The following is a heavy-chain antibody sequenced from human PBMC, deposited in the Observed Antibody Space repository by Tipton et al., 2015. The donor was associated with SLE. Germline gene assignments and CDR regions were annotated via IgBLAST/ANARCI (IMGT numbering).Heavy chain of an antibody. CDR1: GFTFSTYA. Sequence: SLRLSCAASGFTFSTYAMHWVRQAPGKGLEWVAVISYDGSNNYADSVKGRFTISRDNSKNTLYLQMNSLRAEDTAVYYCARDRVNWNYRDAGYYYYMDVWGKGTTVTVSS. J-gene: IGHJ6*03. CDR2: ISYDGSN. CDR3: ARDRVNWNYRDAGYYYYMDV. D-gene: IGHD1-7*01. V-gene: IGHV3-30*04.